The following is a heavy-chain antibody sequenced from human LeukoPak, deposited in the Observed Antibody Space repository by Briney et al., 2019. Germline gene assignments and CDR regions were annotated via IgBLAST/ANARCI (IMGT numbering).Heavy chain of an antibody. D-gene: IGHD6-13*01. V-gene: IGHV3-30*03. CDR1: GFTFSSYG. J-gene: IGHJ4*02. CDR2: ISYDGSNK. Sequence: PGRSLRLSCAASGFTFSSYGMHWVRQAPGKGLEWVAVISYDGSNKYYADSVKGRFTISRDNSKNTLYLQMNSLRAEDTAVYYCAREEAAAGLFDYWGQGTLVTVSS. CDR3: AREEAAAGLFDY.